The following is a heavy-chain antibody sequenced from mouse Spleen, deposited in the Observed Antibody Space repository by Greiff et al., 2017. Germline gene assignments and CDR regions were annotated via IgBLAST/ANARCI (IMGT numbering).Heavy chain of an antibody. CDR2: IDPETGGT. D-gene: IGHD3-3*01. V-gene: IGHV1-15*01. Sequence: QVQLQQSGAELVRPGASVTLSCKASGYTFTDYEMHWVKQTPVHGLEWIGAIDPETGGTAYNQKFKGKAILTADKSSSTAYMELRSLTSEDSAVYYCTRRTLSGFAYWGQGTLVTVSA. CDR3: TRRTLSGFAY. J-gene: IGHJ3*01. CDR1: GYTFTDYE.